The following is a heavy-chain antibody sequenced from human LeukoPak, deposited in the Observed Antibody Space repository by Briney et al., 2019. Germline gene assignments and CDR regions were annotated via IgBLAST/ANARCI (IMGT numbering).Heavy chain of an antibody. V-gene: IGHV3-30*02. CDR2: IWYDGSNK. CDR3: AKNTYGSGSYYPVDH. D-gene: IGHD3-10*01. J-gene: IGHJ4*02. CDR1: GFSLSNSG. Sequence: GGSLRLSCAASGFSLSNSGMHWVGQPPGKGLDGVAFIWYDGSNKYYAGSVNGRFINSRDKSENKLYLHVNSLRAEDTAVYYCAKNTYGSGSYYPVDHWGQGTLVTVPS.